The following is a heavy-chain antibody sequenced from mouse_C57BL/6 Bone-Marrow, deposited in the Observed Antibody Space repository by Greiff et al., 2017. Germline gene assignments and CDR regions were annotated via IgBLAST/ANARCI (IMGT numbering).Heavy chain of an antibody. D-gene: IGHD1-1*01. CDR3: AREYYYYGSSYGYFDV. CDR1: GYTFTNYW. Sequence: QVQLQQSGAELVRPGTSVKMSCKASGYTFTNYWIGWAKQRPGHGLEWIGDIYPGGGYTNYNEKFKGKATLTADKSSSTAYMQFSSLTSEDSAIYYCAREYYYYGSSYGYFDVWGTGTTVNVSS. V-gene: IGHV1-63*01. J-gene: IGHJ1*03. CDR2: IYPGGGYT.